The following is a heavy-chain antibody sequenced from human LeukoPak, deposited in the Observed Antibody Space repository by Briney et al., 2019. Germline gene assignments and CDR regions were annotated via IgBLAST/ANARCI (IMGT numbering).Heavy chain of an antibody. J-gene: IGHJ5*02. CDR2: INHSGST. D-gene: IGHD4-17*01. CDR3: ARQDRQDHGEPNWFDP. Sequence: SETLSLTCAVYGGSFSGYYWSWIRQPPGKGLEWIGEINHSGSTNYSPSLQSRVTISVDTSKNQFSLRLTSVTAADTAVYYCARQDRQDHGEPNWFDPWGQGTLVTVSS. CDR1: GGSFSGYY. V-gene: IGHV4-34*01.